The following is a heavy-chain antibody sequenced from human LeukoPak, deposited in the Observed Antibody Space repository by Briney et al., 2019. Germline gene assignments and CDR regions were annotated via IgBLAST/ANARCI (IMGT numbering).Heavy chain of an antibody. D-gene: IGHD5-24*01. Sequence: SVKVSRKASGYTFTGYYMHWVRQAPGQGLEWMGGIIPIFGTANYAQKFQGRVTITADKSTSTAYMELSSLRSEDTAVYYCARDRDGYNFFHFDYWGQGTLVTVSS. V-gene: IGHV1-69*06. CDR1: GYTFTGYY. CDR2: IIPIFGTA. J-gene: IGHJ4*02. CDR3: ARDRDGYNFFHFDY.